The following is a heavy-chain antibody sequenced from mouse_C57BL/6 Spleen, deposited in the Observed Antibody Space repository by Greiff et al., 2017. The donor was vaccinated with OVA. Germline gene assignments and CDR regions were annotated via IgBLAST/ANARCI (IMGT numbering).Heavy chain of an antibody. D-gene: IGHD1-1*01. Sequence: EVHLVESGGGLVKPGGSLKLSCAASGFTFSDYGMHWVRQAPEKGLEWVAYISSGSNTIYYADTVKGRFTISIDNAKNTLFLHMTSLRSEDTAMYYCARPEPYYYGSSYDYAMDDWGQGTSVTVSS. CDR2: ISSGSNTI. CDR3: ARPEPYYYGSSYDYAMDD. CDR1: GFTFSDYG. J-gene: IGHJ4*01. V-gene: IGHV5-17*01.